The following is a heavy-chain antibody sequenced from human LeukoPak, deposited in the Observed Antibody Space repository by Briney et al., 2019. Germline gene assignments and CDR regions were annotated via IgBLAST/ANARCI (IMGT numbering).Heavy chain of an antibody. CDR3: ARGLPDYYDSSGYYHD. CDR1: GFTFSSYA. V-gene: IGHV3-64*01. Sequence: GGSLRLSCAASGFTFSSYAMHWVRQAPGKGLAYVSAISSNGGSTYYANSVKGRFTISRDNSKNTLYLQMGSLRAEDMAVYYCARGLPDYYDSSGYYHDWGQGTLVTVSS. CDR2: ISSNGGST. J-gene: IGHJ4*02. D-gene: IGHD3-22*01.